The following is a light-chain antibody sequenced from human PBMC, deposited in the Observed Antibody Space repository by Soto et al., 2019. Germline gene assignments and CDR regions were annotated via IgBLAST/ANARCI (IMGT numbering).Light chain of an antibody. CDR2: DAS. J-gene: IGKJ1*01. CDR3: QQRGNWPLT. CDR1: QSVSSY. V-gene: IGKV3-11*01. Sequence: EIVLTQSPATLSLSPGERATLSCRASQSVSSYLAWYQQKPGQAPRLLIYDASNRAAGIPARFSGSGSGTDFTLTIRSLEPEDLAVYYCQQRGNWPLTFGQGTKVESK.